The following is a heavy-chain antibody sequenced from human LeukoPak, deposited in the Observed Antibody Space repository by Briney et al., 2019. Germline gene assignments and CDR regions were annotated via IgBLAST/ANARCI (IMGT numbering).Heavy chain of an antibody. CDR2: INPNRGST. J-gene: IGHJ4*02. Sequence: AASVKVSCKASGYTFTSYYMHWVRQAPGQGLEWMGIINPNRGSTNYAQKFQGRVTMTRDMSTSTVYMELSSLRSEDTAVYYCATGAHVRVYDSNPYYGHYWGQGTLVTVSS. CDR1: GYTFTSYY. D-gene: IGHD3-22*01. V-gene: IGHV1-46*01. CDR3: ATGAHVRVYDSNPYYGHY.